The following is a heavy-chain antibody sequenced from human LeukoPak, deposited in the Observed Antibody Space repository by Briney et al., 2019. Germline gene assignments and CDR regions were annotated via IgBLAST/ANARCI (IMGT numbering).Heavy chain of an antibody. CDR3: ARDGYNWVY. J-gene: IGHJ4*02. CDR1: GGAISSYY. D-gene: IGHD5-24*01. Sequence: SETLSLTCTVSGGAISSYYWSWIRQPPGKGLEWIGYIYYSGSTNYSPSLKSRVTISVDTSKNQFSLKLSSVTAADTAVYYCARDGYNWVYWGQGTLVTVSS. CDR2: IYYSGST. V-gene: IGHV4-59*01.